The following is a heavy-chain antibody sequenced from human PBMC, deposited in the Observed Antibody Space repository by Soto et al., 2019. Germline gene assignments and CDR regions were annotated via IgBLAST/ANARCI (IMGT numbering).Heavy chain of an antibody. Sequence: QVQLVQSGAEVKKPGASVKVSCKASGYTFTSYGISWVRQAPGQGLEWMGWISAYNGNTNYEKKLQGRVTMTTDTSKSPAYMELRSLRPDDTAVYYCARHRNIASAERTPDYWGQGTLVTVSS. V-gene: IGHV1-18*01. CDR1: GYTFTSYG. D-gene: IGHD6-13*01. J-gene: IGHJ4*02. CDR3: ARHRNIASAERTPDY. CDR2: ISAYNGNT.